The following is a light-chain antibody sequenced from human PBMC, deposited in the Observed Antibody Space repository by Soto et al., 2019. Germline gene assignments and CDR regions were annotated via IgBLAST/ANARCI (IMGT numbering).Light chain of an antibody. J-gene: IGKJ4*01. V-gene: IGKV2D-29*01. CDR1: QSLSNSDGKTY. CDR2: EVS. CDR3: MQRLELRVT. Sequence: IVLTQTPLSLSVTPGQPASISCKSSQSLSNSDGKTYLYWYLQKTGQPTQLLMYEVSNRFSGVPNRFSGSGAEKSFTLKISRVVAEDGGVYYSMQRLELRVTFVGRTKMEIK.